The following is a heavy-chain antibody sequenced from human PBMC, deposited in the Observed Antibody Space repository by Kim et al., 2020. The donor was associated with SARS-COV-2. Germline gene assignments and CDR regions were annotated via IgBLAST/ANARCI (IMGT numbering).Heavy chain of an antibody. Sequence: GGSLRLSCAASGFTFSSYWMHWVRQAPGKGLVWVSRINSDGSSTSYADSVKGRFTISRDNAKNTLYLQMNSLRAEDTAVYYCARELRTSPIQLWSYYYYYGMDVWGQGTTVTVSS. CDR2: INSDGSST. D-gene: IGHD5-18*01. CDR3: ARELRTSPIQLWSYYYYYGMDV. CDR1: GFTFSSYW. J-gene: IGHJ6*02. V-gene: IGHV3-74*01.